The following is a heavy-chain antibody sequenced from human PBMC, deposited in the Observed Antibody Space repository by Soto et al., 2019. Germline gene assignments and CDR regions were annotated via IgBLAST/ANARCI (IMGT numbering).Heavy chain of an antibody. Sequence: KTSETLSLTCAVSGGSISSGGYSWSWIRQPPGKGLEWIGYIYHSGSTYYNPSLKSRVTISVDRSKNQFSLKLSSVTAADTAVYYCARGYDGKDWFDPWGQGTLVTVSS. V-gene: IGHV4-30-2*01. CDR3: ARGYDGKDWFDP. J-gene: IGHJ5*02. CDR1: GGSISSGGYS. CDR2: IYHSGST. D-gene: IGHD3-3*01.